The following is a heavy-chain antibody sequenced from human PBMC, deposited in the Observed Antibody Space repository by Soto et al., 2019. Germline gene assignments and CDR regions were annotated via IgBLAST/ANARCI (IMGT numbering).Heavy chain of an antibody. CDR3: AREDNDFWSGYYTWEYYYYGMDV. J-gene: IGHJ6*02. V-gene: IGHV3-30-3*01. Sequence: QVQLVESGGGVVQPGRSLRLSCAASGFTFSRYAMHWVRQAPGKGLEWVAVISYDGSNKYYADSVKGRFTISRDNSKNTLYLQMNSLRAEDTAVYYCAREDNDFWSGYYTWEYYYYGMDVWGQGTTVTVSS. CDR1: GFTFSRYA. D-gene: IGHD3-3*01. CDR2: ISYDGSNK.